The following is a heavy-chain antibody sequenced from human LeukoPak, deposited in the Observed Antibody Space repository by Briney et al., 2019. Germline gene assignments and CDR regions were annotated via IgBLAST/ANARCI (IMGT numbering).Heavy chain of an antibody. Sequence: SETLSVTCTVSGGSISSGGYYWSWIRQHPGKGLEWIGYIYYSGSTYYNPSLKSRVTISVDTSKNQFSLKLSSVTAADTAVYYCARSLVGATLGAFDIWGQGTMVTVSS. D-gene: IGHD1-26*01. J-gene: IGHJ3*02. V-gene: IGHV4-31*03. CDR1: GGSISSGGYY. CDR2: IYYSGST. CDR3: ARSLVGATLGAFDI.